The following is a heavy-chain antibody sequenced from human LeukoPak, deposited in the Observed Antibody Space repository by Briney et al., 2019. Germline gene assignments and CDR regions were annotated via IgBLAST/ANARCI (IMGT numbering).Heavy chain of an antibody. CDR3: ARLGAGIAGYFYYYYMDV. CDR1: GFTFSSYW. V-gene: IGHV3-74*01. J-gene: IGHJ6*03. Sequence: GGSLRLSCAASGFTFSSYWMHWVRQAPGKGLVWVSRINSDGSSTSYADSVKGRFTISRDNAKNSLYLQMNSLRAEDTALYYCARLGAGIAGYFYYYYMDVWGKGTTVTVSS. D-gene: IGHD2-21*01. CDR2: INSDGSST.